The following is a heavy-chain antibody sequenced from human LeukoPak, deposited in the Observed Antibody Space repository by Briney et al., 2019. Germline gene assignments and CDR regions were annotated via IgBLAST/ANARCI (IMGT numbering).Heavy chain of an antibody. Sequence: SETLSLTCTVSGGSISSGSYYWSWIRQPAGKGLEWIGRIYTSGSTNYNPSLKSRVTISVDTSKNQFSLKLSSVTAADTAVYYCARLNAVPKGYYYYYMDVWGKGTTVTVSS. CDR3: ARLNAVPKGYYYYYMDV. CDR1: GGSISSGSYY. J-gene: IGHJ6*03. D-gene: IGHD4-17*01. V-gene: IGHV4-61*02. CDR2: IYTSGST.